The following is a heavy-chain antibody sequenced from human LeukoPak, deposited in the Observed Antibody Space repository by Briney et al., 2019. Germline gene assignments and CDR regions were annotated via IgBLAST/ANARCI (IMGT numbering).Heavy chain of an antibody. V-gene: IGHV3-23*01. Sequence: GSLRLSCAASGFTFSSYAMSWVRQAPGKGLEWVSAISGSGGSTYYADSVKGRFTISRDNSKNTLYLQMNSLRAEDTAVYYCAKVAEVGATGYYYYMDVWGKGTTVTISS. D-gene: IGHD1-26*01. CDR3: AKVAEVGATGYYYYMDV. CDR2: ISGSGGST. CDR1: GFTFSSYA. J-gene: IGHJ6*03.